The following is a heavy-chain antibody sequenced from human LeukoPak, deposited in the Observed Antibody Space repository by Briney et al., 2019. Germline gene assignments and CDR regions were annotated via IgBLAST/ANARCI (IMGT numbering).Heavy chain of an antibody. D-gene: IGHD1-26*01. CDR3: ARASGSGGYCFDY. V-gene: IGHV4-38-2*02. CDR2: IYHSGST. J-gene: IGHJ4*02. CDR1: GYSISSGYY. Sequence: PSETLSLTCTVSGYSISSGYYWGWIRQPPGKGLEWIGSIYHSGSTYYNPSLKSRVTISVDTSKNQFSLKLSSVTAADTAVYYCARASGSGGYCFDYWGQGTLVTVSS.